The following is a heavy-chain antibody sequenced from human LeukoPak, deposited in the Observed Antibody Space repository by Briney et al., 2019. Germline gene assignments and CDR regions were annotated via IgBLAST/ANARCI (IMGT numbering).Heavy chain of an antibody. D-gene: IGHD2-2*02. CDR1: GGTFSSYA. J-gene: IGHJ3*02. CDR2: IIPIFGTA. V-gene: IGHV1-69*13. Sequence: SVKVSCKASGGTFSSYAISWVRQAPGQGLEWMGGIIPIFGTANYAQKFQGRVTITADESTSTAYMELSSLRSEDTAVYYCAIPDCSSTSCYRGDAFDIWGQGTMVTVSS. CDR3: AIPDCSSTSCYRGDAFDI.